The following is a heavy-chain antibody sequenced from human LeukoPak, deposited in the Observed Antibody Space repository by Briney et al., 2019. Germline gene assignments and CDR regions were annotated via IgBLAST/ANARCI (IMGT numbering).Heavy chain of an antibody. CDR3: ALGYYYDSSGYYGYFDY. V-gene: IGHV2-70*04. CDR1: GFSLSTSGMR. Sequence: ESGPTLVNPTQTLTLTCTFSGFSLSTSGMRVGWIRQPPGKALEWLARIDWDDDKFYSTSLKTRLTISKDTSRNQVVLTMTNMDPVDTATYYCALGYYYDSSGYYGYFDYWGQGTLVTVSS. J-gene: IGHJ4*02. CDR2: IDWDDDK. D-gene: IGHD3-22*01.